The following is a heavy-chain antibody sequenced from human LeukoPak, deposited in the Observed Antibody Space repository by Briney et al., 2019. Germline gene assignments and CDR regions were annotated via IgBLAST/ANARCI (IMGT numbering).Heavy chain of an antibody. CDR3: ARTVARIGY. Sequence: LTGGSLRLSCAASGFTFSSYEMNWVRQAPGKGLEWVSHISSSGSTIYYTDSVKGRFTISRDNSKNLLYLQMNSLRAEDTAIYYCARTVARIGYWGQGTLVTVSS. J-gene: IGHJ4*02. CDR1: GFTFSSYE. D-gene: IGHD4-23*01. CDR2: ISSSGSTI. V-gene: IGHV3-48*03.